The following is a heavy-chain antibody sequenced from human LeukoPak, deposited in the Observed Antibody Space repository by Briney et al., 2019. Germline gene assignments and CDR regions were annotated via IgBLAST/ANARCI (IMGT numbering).Heavy chain of an antibody. CDR1: TGSFSGYY. Sequence: SETLSLTCVGYTGSFSGYYWSRFRQPPGKGLEWIGESNHIGSANYNPSLKSRVTISVDTSNNQVSLKLFSVTAADTAVYYCARAALTESGSSSSFDYWGQGTLVTVSS. J-gene: IGHJ4*02. CDR3: ARAALTESGSSSSFDY. CDR2: SNHIGSA. D-gene: IGHD6-6*01. V-gene: IGHV4-34*01.